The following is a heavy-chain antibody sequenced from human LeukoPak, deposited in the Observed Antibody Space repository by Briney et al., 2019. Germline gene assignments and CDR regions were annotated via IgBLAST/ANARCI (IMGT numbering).Heavy chain of an antibody. Sequence: SVKVSCKASGGTFSSYAISWVRQAPGQGLEWMGRIIPILGIANYAQKFQGRVTITADKSTSTAYMELSSLRSEDTAVYYCARVPGCSGGSCYYDYWGQGTLVTVSS. V-gene: IGHV1-69*04. J-gene: IGHJ4*02. CDR2: IIPILGIA. CDR3: ARVPGCSGGSCYYDY. CDR1: GGTFSSYA. D-gene: IGHD2-15*01.